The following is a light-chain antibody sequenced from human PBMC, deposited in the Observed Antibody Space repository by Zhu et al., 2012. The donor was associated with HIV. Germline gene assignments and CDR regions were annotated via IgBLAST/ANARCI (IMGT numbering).Light chain of an antibody. CDR3: QQRSNWPPLT. V-gene: IGKV3-11*01. CDR2: DAS. Sequence: PATLSLSPGERATLSCRASQSVSNYLAWYQQKVGQAPRLLIYDASNRAAGVPARFSGSGSGTDFTLTISSLEPEDFAIYYCQQRSNWPPLTFGGGTKVEIK. J-gene: IGKJ4*01. CDR1: QSVSNY.